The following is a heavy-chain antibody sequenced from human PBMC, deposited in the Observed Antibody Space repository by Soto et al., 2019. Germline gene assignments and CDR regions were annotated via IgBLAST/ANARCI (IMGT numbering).Heavy chain of an antibody. CDR2: IKSKTDGGTT. D-gene: IGHD2-21*01. V-gene: IGHV3-15*01. J-gene: IGHJ6*02. Sequence: GSLRLSCAASGFTFSNAWMSWVRQAPGKGLEWVGRIKSKTDGGTTDYAAPVKGRFTISRDDSKNTLYLQMNSLKTEDTAVYYCTTDLSIVTLSYGMDVWGQGXTVTVYS. CDR1: GFTFSNAW. CDR3: TTDLSIVTLSYGMDV.